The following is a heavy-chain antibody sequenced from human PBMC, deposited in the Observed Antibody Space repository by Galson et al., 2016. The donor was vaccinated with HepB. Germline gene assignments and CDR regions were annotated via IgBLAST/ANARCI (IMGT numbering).Heavy chain of an antibody. CDR2: MSSSGISV. V-gene: IGHV3-48*02. D-gene: IGHD3-16*01. Sequence: SLRLSCTASGFTLSTYSMNWFRQAPGKGLEWVSYMSSSGISVYYTDSVKGRFTISRDNAKNSLYLQMNSLRDEDTAVYYCASPFAPERGRYVLWGQGTLVTVSS. J-gene: IGHJ5*02. CDR3: ASPFAPERGRYVL. CDR1: GFTLSTYS.